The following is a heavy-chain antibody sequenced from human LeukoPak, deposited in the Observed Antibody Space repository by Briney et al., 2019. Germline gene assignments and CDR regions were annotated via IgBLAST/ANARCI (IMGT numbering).Heavy chain of an antibody. J-gene: IGHJ4*02. Sequence: GGSLRLSCAASGFTFSSYPMHWVRQAPGKGLEWVAVISYDGSKKYYADSVKGRFTISRDNSKNMLYLQMNSLRAEDTAVYFCARDEDEYGGKDWGQGTLVTVSS. CDR2: ISYDGSKK. CDR3: ARDEDEYGGKD. CDR1: GFTFSSYP. D-gene: IGHD4-23*01. V-gene: IGHV3-30*14.